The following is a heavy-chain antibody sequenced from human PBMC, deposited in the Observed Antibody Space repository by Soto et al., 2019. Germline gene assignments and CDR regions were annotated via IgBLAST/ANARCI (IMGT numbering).Heavy chain of an antibody. Sequence: QGQLVQSGPEAKKPGASVKVSCKASGYTFSRYGITWVRQAPGQGLEWMGWISGYNGDTKYAQKVQGRVTMTIDTSPYTADMEFRSLTSDDTAIYYCAKNGQPPYDYDGMDVWGQGTTVTDSS. CDR3: AKNGQPPYDYDGMDV. D-gene: IGHD2-8*01. V-gene: IGHV1-18*01. J-gene: IGHJ6*02. CDR2: ISGYNGDT. CDR1: GYTFSRYG.